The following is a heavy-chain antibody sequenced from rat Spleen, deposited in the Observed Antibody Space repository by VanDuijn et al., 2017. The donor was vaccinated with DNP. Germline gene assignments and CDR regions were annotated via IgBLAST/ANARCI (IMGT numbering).Heavy chain of an antibody. Sequence: EVQLQESGPGLVKPSQSLSLTCSVTGYSITSSYRWNWIRKFPGNKLEWMGYINSAGSTNYNPSLKSRISITRDTSKNQFFLQVNSVTTEDTATYYCARSGVNWALDYWGQGVMVTVSS. J-gene: IGHJ2*01. CDR2: INSAGST. CDR1: GYSITSSYR. V-gene: IGHV3-3*01. CDR3: ARSGVNWALDY. D-gene: IGHD5-1*01.